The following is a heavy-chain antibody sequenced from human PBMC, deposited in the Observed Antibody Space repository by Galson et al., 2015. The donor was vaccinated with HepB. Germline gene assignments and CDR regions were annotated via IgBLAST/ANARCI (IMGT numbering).Heavy chain of an antibody. CDR2: ISGSGGST. V-gene: IGHV3-23*01. J-gene: IGHJ6*02. Sequence: SLRLSCAASGFTFSSYAMSWVRQAPGKGLEWVSVISGSGGSTYYADSVKGRFTISRDNSKNTLYLQMNSLRAEDTAVYYCAKDLVTEGYDILTGYSSPHGIYGMDVWGQGTTVT. CDR3: AKDLVTEGYDILTGYSSPHGIYGMDV. D-gene: IGHD3-9*01. CDR1: GFTFSSYA.